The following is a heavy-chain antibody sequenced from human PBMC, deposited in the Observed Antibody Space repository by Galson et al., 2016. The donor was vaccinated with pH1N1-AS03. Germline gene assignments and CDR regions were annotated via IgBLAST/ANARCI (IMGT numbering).Heavy chain of an antibody. CDR3: ARDYNWRIDY. Sequence: PALVKPTQTLTLTCTFSGLSLRASGVGVGWICQPPGKALEWLALIRWNGDKHYSPSLRSRLTVTKDTSRNQVVFSMTNLDPVDSATYFCARDYNWRIDYWGQGTLVTVSS. D-gene: IGHD1-1*01. V-gene: IGHV2-5*01. CDR1: GLSLRASGVG. J-gene: IGHJ4*02. CDR2: IRWNGDK.